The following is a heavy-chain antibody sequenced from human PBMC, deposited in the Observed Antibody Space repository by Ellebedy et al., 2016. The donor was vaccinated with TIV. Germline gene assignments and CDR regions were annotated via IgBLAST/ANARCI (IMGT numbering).Heavy chain of an antibody. D-gene: IGHD6-19*01. CDR3: ARGRYTSDGYPDYFDY. CDR1: GFTFSSYW. V-gene: IGHV3-7*01. Sequence: GESLKISCAASGFTFSSYWMSWVRLAPGKGLKWVANIKEAGSDTYYVDSVKGRFTISRDIAENSLYLQMNSMRAEDTAVYYWARGRYTSDGYPDYFDYWGQGTLVTVSS. J-gene: IGHJ4*02. CDR2: IKEAGSDT.